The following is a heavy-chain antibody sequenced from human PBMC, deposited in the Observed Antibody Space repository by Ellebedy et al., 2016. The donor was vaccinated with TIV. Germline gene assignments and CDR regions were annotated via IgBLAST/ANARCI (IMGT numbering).Heavy chain of an antibody. J-gene: IGHJ5*02. V-gene: IGHV3-11*05. D-gene: IGHD3-22*01. CDR1: GFTFSDYY. CDR2: ISSSSSYT. Sequence: GESLKISXAASGFTFSDYYMSWIRQAPGKGLEWVSYISSSSSYTNYADSVKGRFTISRDNAKNSLYLQMNSLRAEDTAVYYCARGSVYDSSGSWGQGTLVTVSS. CDR3: ARGSVYDSSGS.